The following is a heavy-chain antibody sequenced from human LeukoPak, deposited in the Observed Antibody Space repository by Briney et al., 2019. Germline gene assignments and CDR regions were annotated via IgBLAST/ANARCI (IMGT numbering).Heavy chain of an antibody. CDR2: LYSGGTT. CDR1: GFTVSGNY. V-gene: IGHV3-66*01. Sequence: GGSLRLSCAISGFTVSGNYMNWVRQAPGKGLEWVSALYSGGTTSYADFVKGRFTISRDNSKNTLYLQMNSLRAEDTAVYYCARGRWEPGGGVDYWGQGTLVTVSS. J-gene: IGHJ4*02. D-gene: IGHD1-26*01. CDR3: ARGRWEPGGGVDY.